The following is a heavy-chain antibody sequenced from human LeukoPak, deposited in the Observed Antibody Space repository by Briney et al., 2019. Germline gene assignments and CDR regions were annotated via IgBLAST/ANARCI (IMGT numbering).Heavy chain of an antibody. CDR3: ARDGGHYDFWSGYYPYPFDY. D-gene: IGHD3-3*01. Sequence: ASVKVSCKASGYTFTSYGISWVRQAPGQGLEWMGWISAYNGNTNYAQKLQGRVTMTTDTSTSTAYMELRSLRSDDTAVYYCARDGGHYDFWSGYYPYPFDYWGQGTLVTVSS. J-gene: IGHJ4*02. CDR1: GYTFTSYG. V-gene: IGHV1-18*01. CDR2: ISAYNGNT.